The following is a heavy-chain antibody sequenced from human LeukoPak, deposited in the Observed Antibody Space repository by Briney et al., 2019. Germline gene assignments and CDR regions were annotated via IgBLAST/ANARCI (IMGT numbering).Heavy chain of an antibody. D-gene: IGHD4-17*01. V-gene: IGHV3-30*18. CDR2: ISYDGSNK. Sequence: GGSLRLPCAASGFIFSSYWMSWVRQAPGKGLEWVAVISYDGSNKYYADSVKGRFTISRDNSKNTLYLQMNSLRAEDTAVYYCAKDRKLRGQNNWFDPWGQGTLVTVSS. CDR1: GFIFSSYW. CDR3: AKDRKLRGQNNWFDP. J-gene: IGHJ5*02.